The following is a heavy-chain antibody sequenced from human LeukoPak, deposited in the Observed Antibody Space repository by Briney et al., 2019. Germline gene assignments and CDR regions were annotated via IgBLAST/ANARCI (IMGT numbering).Heavy chain of an antibody. Sequence: GASVKVSCKASGYTSTSYDINWVRQATGQGLEWMGWMNPNSGNTGYAQKFQGRVTMTTDTSTSTAYMELRSLRSDDTAVYYCARDRHDYGDYGYGWPYYYYYYMDVWGKGTTVTVSS. CDR3: ARDRHDYGDYGYGWPYYYYYYMDV. J-gene: IGHJ6*03. CDR1: GYTSTSYD. V-gene: IGHV1-8*02. D-gene: IGHD4-17*01. CDR2: MNPNSGNT.